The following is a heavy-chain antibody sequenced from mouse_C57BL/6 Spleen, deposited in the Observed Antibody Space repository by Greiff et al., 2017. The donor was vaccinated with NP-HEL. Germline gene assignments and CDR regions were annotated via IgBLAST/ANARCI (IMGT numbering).Heavy chain of an antibody. Sequence: VQLQQSGAELVRPGASVKLSCTASGFNIKDYYMHWVKQRPAQGLEWIGRIDPEDGDTEYAPKLQGKATMTADTSSNPAYLQLSSLTSEDTAVYYCTTVYDGYYEDAYWGQGTLVTVSA. CDR1: GFNIKDYY. D-gene: IGHD2-3*01. CDR3: TTVYDGYYEDAY. J-gene: IGHJ3*01. CDR2: IDPEDGDT. V-gene: IGHV14-1*01.